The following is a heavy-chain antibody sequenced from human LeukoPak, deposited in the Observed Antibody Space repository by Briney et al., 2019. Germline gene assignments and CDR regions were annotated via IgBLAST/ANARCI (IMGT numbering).Heavy chain of an antibody. V-gene: IGHV3-72*01. CDR1: GFTCSDYY. CDR3: TRAGGGYQPLDY. D-gene: IGHD1-26*01. Sequence: GGSLRLSCAASGFTCSDYYMDWFRQAPGKGLEWVGRTRNKANGYSTEYAACVKGRFIISTDDSKNPLYLQMNSLKTEDTAVYYCTRAGGGYQPLDYWGQGTLVTVSS. CDR2: TRNKANGYST. J-gene: IGHJ4*02.